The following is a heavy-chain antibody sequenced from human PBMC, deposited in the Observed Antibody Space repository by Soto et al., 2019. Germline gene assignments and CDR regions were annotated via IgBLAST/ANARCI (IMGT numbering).Heavy chain of an antibody. CDR2: IYHSGST. CDR3: ARATYHYDSSGYYPLFDY. CDR1: GFYIRSGGYS. Sequence: SETLSLTCAFSGFYIRSGGYSWSWIRQPPGKGLEWIGYIYHSGSTYYNPSLKSRVTISVDRSKNQFSLKLSSVTAADTAVYYCARATYHYDSSGYYPLFDYWGQGTLVTVSS. V-gene: IGHV4-30-2*01. D-gene: IGHD3-22*01. J-gene: IGHJ4*02.